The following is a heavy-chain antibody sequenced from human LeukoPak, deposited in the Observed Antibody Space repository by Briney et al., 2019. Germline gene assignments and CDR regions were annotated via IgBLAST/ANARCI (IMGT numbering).Heavy chain of an antibody. Sequence: GGSLRLSCAASGFTFSSYGMHWVRQAPGKGLEWVAVIWYDGSNNYYADSVKGRFTISRDNSKNTLYLQMNSLRAEDTAVYYCARAYYGSGMKDWFDPWGQGTLVTVSS. V-gene: IGHV3-33*01. CDR2: IWYDGSNN. CDR3: ARAYYGSGMKDWFDP. J-gene: IGHJ5*02. CDR1: GFTFSSYG. D-gene: IGHD3-10*01.